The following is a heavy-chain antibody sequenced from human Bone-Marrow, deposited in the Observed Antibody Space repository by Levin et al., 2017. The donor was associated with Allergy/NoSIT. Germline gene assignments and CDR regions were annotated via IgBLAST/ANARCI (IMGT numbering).Heavy chain of an antibody. V-gene: IGHV1-8*01. CDR1: GYTFTTYD. CDR3: TISTGWYDAFDI. CDR2: MNPINGNT. D-gene: IGHD6-19*01. J-gene: IGHJ3*02. Sequence: ASVKVSCKASGYTFTTYDIYWIRQPTGHGLEWVGWMNPINGNTGYGQKLQDRVAMTRNTTMSTAYLEVDSLTSEDTAIYYCTISTGWYDAFDIWGQETRLTVSS.